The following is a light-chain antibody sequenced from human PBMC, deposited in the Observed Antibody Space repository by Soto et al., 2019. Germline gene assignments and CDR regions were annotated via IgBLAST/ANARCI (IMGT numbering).Light chain of an antibody. CDR2: GNS. CDR1: NSNIGAGYD. J-gene: IGLJ3*02. Sequence: QSALTQPPSVSGAPGQRVTISCTGYNSNIGAGYDVHWYQQLPGTAPKLLIYGNSNRPSGFPDRFSASKSGTSASLAITGLQAEDEADYYCQSYDSSLSGWVFGGGTKVTVL. CDR3: QSYDSSLSGWV. V-gene: IGLV1-40*01.